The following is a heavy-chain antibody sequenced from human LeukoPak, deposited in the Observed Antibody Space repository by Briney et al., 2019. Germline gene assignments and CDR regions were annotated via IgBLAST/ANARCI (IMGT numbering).Heavy chain of an antibody. V-gene: IGHV4-59*01. CDR3: ATTTVEYYYYYYMDV. CDR2: MYYSGNT. Sequence: SETLSLTCTVSGGSISSYYWSWIRQPPGKGLEWIGYMYYSGNTNYNPSLKSRVTISADTSKNQFSLKLSSVTAADTAVYYCATTTVEYYYYYYMDVWGKGTTVTVSS. J-gene: IGHJ6*03. CDR1: GGSISSYY. D-gene: IGHD4-11*01.